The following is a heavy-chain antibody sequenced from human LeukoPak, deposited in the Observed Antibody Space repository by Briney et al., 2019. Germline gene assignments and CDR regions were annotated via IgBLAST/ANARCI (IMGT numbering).Heavy chain of an antibody. CDR2: THGDWSDT. Sequence: GSLRPSCEASGFTLSNSWMHWFRQPPGKGLMWVSRTHGDWSDTSYADSVKGRFTISRDSATNTLYLQMNSLRADDTAIYYCVRDGEYSHGIDFDYWGQGTLVTVS. CDR1: GFTLSNSW. V-gene: IGHV3-74*01. J-gene: IGHJ4*02. CDR3: VRDGEYSHGIDFDY. D-gene: IGHD5-18*01.